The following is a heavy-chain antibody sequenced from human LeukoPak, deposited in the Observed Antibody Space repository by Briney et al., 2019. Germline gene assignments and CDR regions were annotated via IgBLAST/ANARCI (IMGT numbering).Heavy chain of an antibody. CDR1: GFTFSTYS. D-gene: IGHD1-14*01. CDR2: ISSSGAYI. J-gene: IGHJ4*02. V-gene: IGHV3-21*01. CDR3: ARGGNRMKEC. Sequence: PGGSLRLSCAASGFTFSTYSMHWVRQAPGKGLEWVSSISSSGAYIYYADSVRGRFTISRDNAKNSLYLQMNSLRAEDTAVYFCARGGNRMKECWGQGTLVTVSS.